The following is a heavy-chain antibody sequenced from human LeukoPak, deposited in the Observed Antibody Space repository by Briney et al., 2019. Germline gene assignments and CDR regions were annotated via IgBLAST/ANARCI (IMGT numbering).Heavy chain of an antibody. D-gene: IGHD6-19*01. CDR1: GFTFSNAW. CDR3: AKDARRTSGWYFFDY. Sequence: GGSLRLSCAASGFTFSNAWMTCVRQAPGKGLEWVSVISDSGSITYYADSVKGRFTISRDNSKNTLFLQMNSLRVEDTAVYYCAKDARRTSGWYFFDYWGQGTLVTVSS. V-gene: IGHV3-23*01. J-gene: IGHJ4*02. CDR2: ISDSGSIT.